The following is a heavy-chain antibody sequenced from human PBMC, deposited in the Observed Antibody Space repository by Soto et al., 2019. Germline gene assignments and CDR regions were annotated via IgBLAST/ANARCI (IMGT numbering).Heavy chain of an antibody. Sequence: GGSLRLSCAASGFTVSSNYMSWVRQAPGKGLEWVSVIYSGGSTYYADSVKGRFTISRDNSKNTLYLQMNSLRAEDTAVYYCARDMATSYYGMDVWGQGTKVTVSS. V-gene: IGHV3-53*01. J-gene: IGHJ6*02. CDR2: IYSGGST. D-gene: IGHD1-26*01. CDR1: GFTVSSNY. CDR3: ARDMATSYYGMDV.